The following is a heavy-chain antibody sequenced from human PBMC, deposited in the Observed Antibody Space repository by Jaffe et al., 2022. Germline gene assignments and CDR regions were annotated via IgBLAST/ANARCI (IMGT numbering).Heavy chain of an antibody. J-gene: IGHJ3*02. V-gene: IGHV1-24*01. CDR2: FDPEDGET. CDR3: ATDNPVVVIAIKAFDI. Sequence: QVQLVQSGAEVKKPGASVKVSCKVSGYTLTELSMHWVRQAPGKGLEWMGGFDPEDGETIYAQKFQGRVTMTEDTSTDTAYMELSSLRSEDTAVYYCATDNPVVVIAIKAFDIWGQGTMVTVSS. D-gene: IGHD2-21*01. CDR1: GYTLTELS.